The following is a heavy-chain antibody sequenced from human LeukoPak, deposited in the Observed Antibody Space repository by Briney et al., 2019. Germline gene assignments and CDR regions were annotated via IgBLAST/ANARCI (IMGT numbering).Heavy chain of an antibody. CDR3: AKFGYDFWSGYRKFDY. V-gene: IGHV3-23*01. CDR2: ISGSGGST. D-gene: IGHD3-3*01. Sequence: PGGSLRLSCAASGFTFSSYAMSWVRQAPGKGLEWVSAISGSGGSTYYAGSVKGRFTISRDNSKNTLYLQMNSLRAEDTAVYYCAKFGYDFWSGYRKFDYWGQGTLVTVSS. J-gene: IGHJ4*02. CDR1: GFTFSSYA.